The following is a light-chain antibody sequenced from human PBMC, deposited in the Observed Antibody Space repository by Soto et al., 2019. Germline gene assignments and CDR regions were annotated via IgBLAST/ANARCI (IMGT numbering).Light chain of an antibody. CDR1: SSDVGGYNY. Sequence: QSALTQPASVSGSPGQSITISCTGTSSDVGGYNYVSWYQQHPGKAPKLMIYEVSNRPSGVSNRFSGSKSGNTTSLTISGIQAEDEADYYCSSYTSSSTLVFRTGTKLTVL. V-gene: IGLV2-14*01. J-gene: IGLJ1*01. CDR3: SSYTSSSTLV. CDR2: EVS.